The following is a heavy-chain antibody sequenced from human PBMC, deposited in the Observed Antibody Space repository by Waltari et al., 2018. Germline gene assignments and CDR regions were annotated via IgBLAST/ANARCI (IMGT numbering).Heavy chain of an antibody. V-gene: IGHV4-59*11. CDR3: ASWEVGGMDV. D-gene: IGHD1-26*01. Sequence: QVQLQESGPGLVKPSETLSLTCTVSGGSTSSHYWSWIRQPPGKGLEWIGYIYYSGSTNYNPSLKSRVTISVDTSKNQFSLKLSSVTAADTAVYYCASWEVGGMDVWGQGTTVTVSS. CDR2: IYYSGST. CDR1: GGSTSSHY. J-gene: IGHJ6*02.